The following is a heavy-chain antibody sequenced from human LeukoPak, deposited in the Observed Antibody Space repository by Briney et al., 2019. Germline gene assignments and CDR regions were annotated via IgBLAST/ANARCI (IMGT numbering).Heavy chain of an antibody. V-gene: IGHV3-23*01. J-gene: IGHJ3*02. CDR3: AKDLWFGELLRLNAFDI. D-gene: IGHD3-10*01. CDR1: GFTFSDYG. CDR2: ISGSGIST. Sequence: GGSLRLSCAAAGFTFSDYGMNWVRQAPGKGLEWVSGISGSGISTYYADSVKGRFTISRDNSKNTLYLQMNSLRAEDTAVYYCAKDLWFGELLRLNAFDIWGQGTMVTVSS.